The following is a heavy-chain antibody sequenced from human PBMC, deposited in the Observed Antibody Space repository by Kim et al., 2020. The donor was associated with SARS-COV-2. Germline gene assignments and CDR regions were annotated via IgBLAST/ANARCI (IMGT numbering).Heavy chain of an antibody. Sequence: GGSLRLSCAASGFIFRNYGMHWVRQAPGKGLEWVAVIWYDGSNKYYADSVKGRFTISRDNSKNTLYLQMNSLRDEDTAVYYCAKAPADGDYSYLGQGTLFTVSS. CDR2: IWYDGSNK. CDR1: GFIFRNYG. CDR3: AKAPADGDYSY. V-gene: IGHV3-33*06. J-gene: IGHJ4*02. D-gene: IGHD4-17*01.